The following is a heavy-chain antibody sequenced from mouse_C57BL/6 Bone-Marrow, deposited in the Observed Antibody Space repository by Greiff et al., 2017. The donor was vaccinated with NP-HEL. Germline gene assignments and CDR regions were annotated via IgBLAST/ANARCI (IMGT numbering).Heavy chain of an antibody. CDR3: AREKPGRGFAY. CDR2: IHPNSGST. CDR1: GYTFTSYW. D-gene: IGHD4-1*01. Sequence: VQLQQPGAELVKPGASVKLSCKASGYTFTSYWMHWVKQRPGQGLEWIGMIHPNSGSTNYNEKFKSKATLTVDKSSSTAYMQLSSLAAEDSAVYYCAREKPGRGFAYWGQGTLVTVSA. V-gene: IGHV1-64*01. J-gene: IGHJ3*01.